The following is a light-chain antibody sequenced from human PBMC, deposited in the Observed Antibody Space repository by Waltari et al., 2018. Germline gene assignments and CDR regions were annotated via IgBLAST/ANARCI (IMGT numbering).Light chain of an antibody. V-gene: IGKV1-39*01. J-gene: IGKJ1*01. CDR3: HQYGSPGWT. CDR1: QSISSY. CDR2: AAS. Sequence: DIQMTQSPSSLSASVGDRVTITCRASQSISSYLNWYQQKPGKAPKLLIYAASSLQSGVPSRFSGSGSGTDFTLTISRLEPEDFAVYYCHQYGSPGWTFGQGTKVEIK.